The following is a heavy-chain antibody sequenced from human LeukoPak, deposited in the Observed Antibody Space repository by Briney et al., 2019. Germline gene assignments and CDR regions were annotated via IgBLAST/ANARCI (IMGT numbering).Heavy chain of an antibody. J-gene: IGHJ4*02. D-gene: IGHD4-11*01. Sequence: SETLSLTCAVSGYSISSSYYWGWIRQPPGKGLEWIGTIYHSGSTHYNPSLKSRVTLSVDTSKNQFSLKLRPVTAADTAVYYCASLPSNTVTHDYWGQGKLVTVSS. V-gene: IGHV4-38-2*01. CDR1: GYSISSSYY. CDR2: IYHSGST. CDR3: ASLPSNTVTHDY.